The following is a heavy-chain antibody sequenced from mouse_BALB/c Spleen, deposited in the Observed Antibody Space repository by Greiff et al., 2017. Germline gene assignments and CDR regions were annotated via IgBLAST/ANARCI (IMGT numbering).Heavy chain of an antibody. Sequence: VQLQQSGAELARPGASVKLSCKASGYTFTDYYINWVKQRTGQGLEWIGEIYPGSGNTYYNEKFKGKATLTADKSSSTAYMQLSSLTSEDSAVYFCARGRYYAMDYWGQGTSVTVSS. CDR3: ARGRYYAMDY. V-gene: IGHV1-77*01. CDR2: IYPGSGNT. CDR1: GYTFTDYY. J-gene: IGHJ4*01.